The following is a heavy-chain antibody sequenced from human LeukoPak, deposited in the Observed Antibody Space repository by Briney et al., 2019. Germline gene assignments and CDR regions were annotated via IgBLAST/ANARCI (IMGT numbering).Heavy chain of an antibody. D-gene: IGHD6-13*01. CDR2: IYYSGST. CDR1: GGSISSYY. CDR3: ARARYSSRRKDC. V-gene: IGHV4-59*12. Sequence: SETLSLTCTVSGGSISSYYWSWIRQPPGKGLEWIGYIYYSGSTNYNPSLKSRVTISVDTSKNQFSLKLSSVTAADTAVYYCARARYSSRRKDCWGQGTLVTVSS. J-gene: IGHJ4*02.